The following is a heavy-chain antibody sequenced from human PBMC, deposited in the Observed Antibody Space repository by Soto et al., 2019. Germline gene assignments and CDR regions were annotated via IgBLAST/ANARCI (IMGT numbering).Heavy chain of an antibody. D-gene: IGHD6-13*01. CDR1: GFTFSSYA. CDR3: AKENGYSSSWFEFDY. V-gene: IGHV3-23*01. Sequence: GGSLRLSCAASGFTFSSYAMSWVRQAPGKGLDWVSAISGSGGSTYYADSVKGRFTISRDNSKNTLYLQMNSLRAEDTAVYYCAKENGYSSSWFEFDYWGQGTLVTVSS. J-gene: IGHJ4*02. CDR2: ISGSGGST.